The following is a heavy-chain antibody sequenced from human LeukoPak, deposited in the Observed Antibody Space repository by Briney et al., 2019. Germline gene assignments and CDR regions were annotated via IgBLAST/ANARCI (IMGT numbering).Heavy chain of an antibody. CDR3: AKDSRGYSYGGFDY. CDR1: GFTFSSYA. V-gene: IGHV3-23*01. J-gene: IGHJ4*02. CDR2: ISGSGGST. D-gene: IGHD5-18*01. Sequence: GGSLRLSCAASGFTFSSYAMSRVRQAPGKGLEWVSAISGSGGSTYYADSVKGRFTISRDNSKNTLYLQMNSLRAEDTAVYYCAKDSRGYSYGGFDYWGQGTLVTVSS.